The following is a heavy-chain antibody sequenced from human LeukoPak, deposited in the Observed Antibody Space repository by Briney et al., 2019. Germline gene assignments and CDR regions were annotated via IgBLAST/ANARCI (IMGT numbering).Heavy chain of an antibody. Sequence: PGGSLRLSCAASGFTFSSYAMTWIRQAPGRGLEWVSVISGSSGGTYYADSVKGRFIISRDNSKNTLYLQMNSLRAEDTAVYYCAREDGSASYYNNWFDPWGQGTLVTVSS. CDR1: GFTFSSYA. CDR2: ISGSSGGT. V-gene: IGHV3-23*01. D-gene: IGHD3-10*01. J-gene: IGHJ5*02. CDR3: AREDGSASYYNNWFDP.